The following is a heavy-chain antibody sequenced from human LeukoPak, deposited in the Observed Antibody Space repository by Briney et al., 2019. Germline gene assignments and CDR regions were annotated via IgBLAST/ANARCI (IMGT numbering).Heavy chain of an antibody. Sequence: SETLSLTCTVSGGSISSSDYYWSWIRQPPGKGLEWIGEINHSGSTNYNPSLKSRVTISVDTSKNQFSLKLSPVTAADTAVYYCARGGYYYYMDVWGKGTTVTVSS. V-gene: IGHV4-39*07. CDR1: GGSISSSDYY. CDR3: ARGGYYYYMDV. CDR2: INHSGST. J-gene: IGHJ6*03.